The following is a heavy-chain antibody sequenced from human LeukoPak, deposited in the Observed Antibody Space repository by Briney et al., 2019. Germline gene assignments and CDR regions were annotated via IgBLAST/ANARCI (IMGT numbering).Heavy chain of an antibody. CDR3: ARVRAAAGYFDY. V-gene: IGHV4-59*01. CDR1: GGSISSYY. Sequence: SETLSLTCTVSGGSISSYYWSWIRQPPGEGLEWIGYIYYSGSTNYNPSLKSRVTISVDTSKNQFSLRLSSVTAADTAVYYCARVRAAAGYFDYWGQGTLVTVSS. J-gene: IGHJ4*02. D-gene: IGHD6-13*01. CDR2: IYYSGST.